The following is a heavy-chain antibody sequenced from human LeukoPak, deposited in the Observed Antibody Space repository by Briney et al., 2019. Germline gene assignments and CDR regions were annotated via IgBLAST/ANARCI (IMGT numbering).Heavy chain of an antibody. D-gene: IGHD3-10*01. CDR2: ISSNGGST. Sequence: GGSLRLTCSASGFTFSSYAMHWVRQAPGKGLEYVSAISSNGGSTYYADSVKGRFTISRDNSKNTLYLQMSSLRAEDTAVYYCVKTMVRGVITSNWFDPWGQGTLVTVSS. V-gene: IGHV3-64D*06. CDR3: VKTMVRGVITSNWFDP. CDR1: GFTFSSYA. J-gene: IGHJ5*02.